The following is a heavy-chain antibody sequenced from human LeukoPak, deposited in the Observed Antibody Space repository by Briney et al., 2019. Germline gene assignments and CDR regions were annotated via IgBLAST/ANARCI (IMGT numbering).Heavy chain of an antibody. CDR1: GGSISSGDYY. CDR3: ARDRGGSYYY. CDR2: IYYSGST. J-gene: IGHJ4*02. Sequence: SETLSLTCTVSGGSISSGDYYWSWIRQPPGKGLEWVGYIYYSGSTYYNPSLKSRVTISVDTSKNQFSLKLSSVTAADTAVYYCARDRGGSYYYWGQGTLVTVSS. V-gene: IGHV4-30-4*01. D-gene: IGHD1-26*01.